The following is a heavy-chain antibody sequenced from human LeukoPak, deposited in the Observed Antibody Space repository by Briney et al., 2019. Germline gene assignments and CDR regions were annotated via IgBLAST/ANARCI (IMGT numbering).Heavy chain of an antibody. CDR3: ERGSGYCISGSCHIDY. D-gene: IGHD2-15*01. CDR1: GGSFSSYY. Sequence: SETLSLTCTVSGGSFSSYYWSWIRQPPGKGLEWIGYIYYSGSTNYNPSLKSRVTISVDTSKNQFSLKLSSVTAADTAVYYCERGSGYCISGSCHIDYWGQGTLVTVSS. J-gene: IGHJ4*02. V-gene: IGHV4-59*01. CDR2: IYYSGST.